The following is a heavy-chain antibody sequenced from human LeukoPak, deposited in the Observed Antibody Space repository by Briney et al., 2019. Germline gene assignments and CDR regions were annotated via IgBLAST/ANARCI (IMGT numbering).Heavy chain of an antibody. J-gene: IGHJ4*02. V-gene: IGHV4-59*08. CDR2: IYYSGST. D-gene: IGHD2-2*01. Sequence: SETLSLTCTVSGGSISSYYWSWIRQPPGKGLEWIGYIYYSGSTNYNPSLKSRVTISVDTSKNQFSLKLSSVTAADTAVYYCASDGRLGYCSSTSCHLPFDYWGQGTLVTVSS. CDR3: ASDGRLGYCSSTSCHLPFDY. CDR1: GGSISSYY.